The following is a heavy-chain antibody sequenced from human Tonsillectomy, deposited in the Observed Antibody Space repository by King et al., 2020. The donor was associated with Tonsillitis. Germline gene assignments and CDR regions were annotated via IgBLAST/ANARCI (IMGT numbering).Heavy chain of an antibody. D-gene: IGHD3-16*01. CDR2: IYSGGDT. CDR1: GFIVSSNY. V-gene: IGHV3-53*04. CDR3: AGGAPVLTWPSHFDS. J-gene: IGHJ4*02. Sequence: VQLVESGGGLVQPGGSLRLSCAASGFIVSSNYMSWVRQAPGKGLEWVSVIYSGGDTYYADSVKGRFTISRHNSKNTLYHQMNSLRAEDTAVYYCAGGAPVLTWPSHFDSWGEGTLVTVSS.